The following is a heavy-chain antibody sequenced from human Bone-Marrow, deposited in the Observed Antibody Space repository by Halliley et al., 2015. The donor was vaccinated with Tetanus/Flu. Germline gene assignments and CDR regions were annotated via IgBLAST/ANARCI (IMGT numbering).Heavy chain of an antibody. D-gene: IGHD1-1*01. J-gene: IGHJ3*02. Sequence: IYPGASDPRNSPSFQGQVTISADKSTSTAYLQLNSLKASDTAMYYCARRLYNLSWRDAFDIWGQGTMVTVSS. V-gene: IGHV5-51*01. CDR3: ARRLYNLSWRDAFDI. CDR2: IYPGASDP.